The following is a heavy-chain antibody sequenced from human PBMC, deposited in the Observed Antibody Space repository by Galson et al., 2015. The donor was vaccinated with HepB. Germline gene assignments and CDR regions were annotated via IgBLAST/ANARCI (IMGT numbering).Heavy chain of an antibody. Sequence: SLRLSCAGSGFTFSSYNLNWVRQAPGKGLEWLSSITISRYSNKYYADSVRGRFTISRDDAKCSLFLHLNSLRAEDTAVYYCATGNFCTGDSCYSFDWWGQGTRVTVSS. CDR2: ITISRYSNK. V-gene: IGHV3-21*01. CDR3: ATGNFCTGDSCYSFDW. D-gene: IGHD2-15*01. CDR1: GFTFSSYN. J-gene: IGHJ4*02.